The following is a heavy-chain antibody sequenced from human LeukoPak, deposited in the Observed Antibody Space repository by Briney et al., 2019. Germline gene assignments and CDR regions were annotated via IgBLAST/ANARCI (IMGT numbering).Heavy chain of an antibody. CDR3: ARAKTEKYYDSSGYYYFDD. D-gene: IGHD3-22*01. J-gene: IGHJ4*02. CDR1: GGSISSYY. Sequence: SETLTLTCTVSGGSISSYYWSWIRQPPGKGLEWIGYINYSGSTNYYPSLKSRVSISVDTSKNQFSLKMSSVTAADTAVYYCARAKTEKYYDSSGYYYFDDWGQGTLVTVSS. V-gene: IGHV4-59*01. CDR2: INYSGST.